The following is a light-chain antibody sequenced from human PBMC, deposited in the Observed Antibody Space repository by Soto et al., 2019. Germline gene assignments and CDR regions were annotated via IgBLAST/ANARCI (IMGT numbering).Light chain of an antibody. CDR2: GAS. J-gene: IGKJ1*01. Sequence: EIVLTQSPATLSVSPGESATLSCRASQSISSNLAWYQQKPGQSPRLLIYGASSRATGVPVRFSGSGSGVAFTLTISGLQSEDFAVYHCQQYNQCPGTFGQGTKVEIK. V-gene: IGKV3-15*01. CDR3: QQYNQCPGT. CDR1: QSISSN.